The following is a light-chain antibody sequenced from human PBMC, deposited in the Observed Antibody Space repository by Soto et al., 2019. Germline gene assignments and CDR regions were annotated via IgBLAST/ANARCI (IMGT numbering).Light chain of an antibody. CDR2: AAS. Sequence: DIQMTQSPTSLSASVGDRVTITCRASQGIRNFVAWYQQKPGKPPKLLIYAASTLQSGVPSRFSGSGSGTDFTLTINSLQPEDVATYYCQKYSSVPVFGPGTKVEI. CDR1: QGIRNF. J-gene: IGKJ3*01. CDR3: QKYSSVPV. V-gene: IGKV1-27*01.